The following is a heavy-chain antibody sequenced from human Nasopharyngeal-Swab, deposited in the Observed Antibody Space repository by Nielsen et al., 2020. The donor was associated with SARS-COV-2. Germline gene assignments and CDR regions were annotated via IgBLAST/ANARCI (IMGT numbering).Heavy chain of an antibody. J-gene: IGHJ6*03. CDR2: ISSRSSTI. V-gene: IGHV3-48*01. CDR3: ASRQNVLRFLEWSSYYYYYYMDV. D-gene: IGHD3-3*01. Sequence: VRQAPGKGLEWVSYISSRSSTIYYADSVKGRFTISRDNAKNSLYLQMNSLRAEDTAVYYCASRQNVLRFLEWSSYYYYYYMDVWGKGTTVTVSS.